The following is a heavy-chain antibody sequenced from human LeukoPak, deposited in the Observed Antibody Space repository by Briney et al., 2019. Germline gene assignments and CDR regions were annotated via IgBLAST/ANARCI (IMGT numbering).Heavy chain of an antibody. CDR2: IYGGDST. CDR1: GFTV. V-gene: IGHV3-53*01. D-gene: IGHD6-13*01. J-gene: IGHJ4*02. Sequence: GGSLRLSCAAPGFTVMSWVRQAPGKGLEWVSVIYGGDSTNYRDAVKGRFTISRDNSKSTLYLQMNSLRVEDTAVYYCVRESRGSSWSYYFDSWGQGTLVTVSS. CDR3: VRESRGSSWSYYFDS.